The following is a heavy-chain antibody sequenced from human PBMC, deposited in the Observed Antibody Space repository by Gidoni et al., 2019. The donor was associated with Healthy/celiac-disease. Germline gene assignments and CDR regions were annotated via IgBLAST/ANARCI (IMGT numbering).Heavy chain of an antibody. J-gene: IGHJ6*03. CDR1: GYCFTSSW. CDR2: IYPGDSDT. D-gene: IGHD2-15*01. V-gene: IGHV5-51*01. CDR3: ARHVGTAGLYYYYMDV. Sequence: EVQLVQSGAEVQKPGESLQISCQGSGYCFTSSWIGWVRQMPGKGLEWMGIIYPGDSDTRYSPSFQGQVTISADKSSSTAYLQWSSLKASDTAMYYCARHVGTAGLYYYYMDVWGKGTTVTVSS.